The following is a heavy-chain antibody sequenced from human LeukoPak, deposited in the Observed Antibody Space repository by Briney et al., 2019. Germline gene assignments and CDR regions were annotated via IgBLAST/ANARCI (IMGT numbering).Heavy chain of an antibody. Sequence: GGSLRLSCAASGFTFSSYWMGWVRQAPGKGLEWVSGISWNSGSIGYADSVKGRFTISRDNAKNSLYLQMNSLRAEDTALYYCAKSVWGETYYFDYWGQGTLVTVSS. V-gene: IGHV3-9*01. CDR1: GFTFSSYW. CDR2: ISWNSGSI. CDR3: AKSVWGETYYFDY. D-gene: IGHD3-16*01. J-gene: IGHJ4*02.